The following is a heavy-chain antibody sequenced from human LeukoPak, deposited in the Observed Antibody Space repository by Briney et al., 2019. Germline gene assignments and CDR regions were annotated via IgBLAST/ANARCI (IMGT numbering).Heavy chain of an antibody. J-gene: IGHJ5*02. Sequence: ASVKVSCKASGYTFTSYGISWVRQAPGQGLEWMGWISAYSGNTNYAQKLQGRVTMTTDTSTSTAYMELRSLRSDDTAVYYCARALDIVVVPADNWFDPWGQGTLVTVSS. CDR1: GYTFTSYG. D-gene: IGHD2-2*03. V-gene: IGHV1-18*01. CDR2: ISAYSGNT. CDR3: ARALDIVVVPADNWFDP.